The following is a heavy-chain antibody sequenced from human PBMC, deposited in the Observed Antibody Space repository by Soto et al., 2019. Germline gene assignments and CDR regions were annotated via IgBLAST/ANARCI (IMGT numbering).Heavy chain of an antibody. CDR1: GFTFSDYA. CDR2: ITGSSSNL. V-gene: IGHV3-23*01. Sequence: EVQLLESGGGLEQPGGSLRLSCAASGFTFSDYAMSWVRQAPGKGLEWVTTITGSSSNLYYTDSVKGRFAISRVNSRNILFLQMNSLTAEDTAVYYCAKGGAVYGLLTHDYWGQGTLVTLSS. CDR3: AKGGAVYGLLTHDY. J-gene: IGHJ4*02. D-gene: IGHD3-9*01.